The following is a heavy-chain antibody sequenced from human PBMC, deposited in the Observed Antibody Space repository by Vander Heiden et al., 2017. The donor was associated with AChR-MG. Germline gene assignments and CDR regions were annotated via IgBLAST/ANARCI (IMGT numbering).Heavy chain of an antibody. D-gene: IGHD4-17*01. CDR1: GGSISSSSDY. CDR3: AGTKNDYGDLIDY. J-gene: IGHJ4*02. Sequence: QLQLQESGPGLVQPSETLSLTCTVPGGSISSSSDYWGWIRQPPGKGLEWIGSIYYSGSTYYNPSLKSRVTISVDTSKNQFSLKLGSVTAADTAVYYCAGTKNDYGDLIDYWGQGTLVTVSS. V-gene: IGHV4-39*01. CDR2: IYYSGST.